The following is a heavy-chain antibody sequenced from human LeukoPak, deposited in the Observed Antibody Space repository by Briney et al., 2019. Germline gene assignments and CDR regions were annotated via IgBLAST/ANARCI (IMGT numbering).Heavy chain of an antibody. Sequence: ASVKVSCKASGYTFTAYYLHWVRQAPGQGLEWMGWISAYNGNTNYAQKLQGRVTMTTDTSTSTAYMELRSLRSDDTAVYYCARGSIAAPPDYWGQGTLVTVSS. V-gene: IGHV1-18*04. CDR3: ARGSIAAPPDY. J-gene: IGHJ4*02. D-gene: IGHD6-6*01. CDR2: ISAYNGNT. CDR1: GYTFTAYY.